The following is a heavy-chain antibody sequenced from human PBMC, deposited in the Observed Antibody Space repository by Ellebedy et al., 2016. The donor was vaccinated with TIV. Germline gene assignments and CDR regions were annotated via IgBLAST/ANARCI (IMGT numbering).Heavy chain of an antibody. Sequence: GESLKISCAASGFTFSSYGMHWVRQAPGKGLEWVAVISYDGSNKYYADSVKGRFTISRDNSKNTLYLQMNSLRAEDTAVYYCARAANKYCSGGSCSFYFDYWGQGTLVTVSS. J-gene: IGHJ4*02. CDR1: GFTFSSYG. CDR3: ARAANKYCSGGSCSFYFDY. V-gene: IGHV3-30*03. D-gene: IGHD2-15*01. CDR2: ISYDGSNK.